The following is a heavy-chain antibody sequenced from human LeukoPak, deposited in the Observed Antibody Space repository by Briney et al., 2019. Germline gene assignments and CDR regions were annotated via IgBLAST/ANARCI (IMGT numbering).Heavy chain of an antibody. Sequence: PGGSLRLSWAASGFTLSYYWMRWVRQVPGKGLVWVSRINGDGSIISYADSGKGRFTISRDNAKNTLYLQMNSLRAEDTAVYYCERDGVGGDYWGQGTLVTVSA. J-gene: IGHJ4*02. D-gene: IGHD1-26*01. CDR2: INGDGSII. V-gene: IGHV3-74*01. CDR1: GFTLSYYW. CDR3: ERDGVGGDY.